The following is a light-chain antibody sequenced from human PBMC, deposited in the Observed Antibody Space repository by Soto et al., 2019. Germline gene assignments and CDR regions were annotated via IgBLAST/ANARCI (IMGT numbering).Light chain of an antibody. CDR2: GAS. Sequence: EIVLTQSPGTLSLSPGERASLYCRASQCVSSTYLIWYQQKPGQAPRLLIYGASNRATGIPARFSGSGSGTDFTLTISSLEPEDSAVYYCQQRSNWTPTFGGGTKVDIK. CDR1: QCVSSTY. CDR3: QQRSNWTPT. J-gene: IGKJ4*01. V-gene: IGKV3-11*01.